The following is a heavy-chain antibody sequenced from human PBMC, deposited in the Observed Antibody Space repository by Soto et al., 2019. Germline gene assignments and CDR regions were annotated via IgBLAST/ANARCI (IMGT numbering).Heavy chain of an antibody. CDR3: ARLLLGYCSSTSCYEGPRFDY. CDR2: IYYSGST. CDR1: GGSISSGDYY. J-gene: IGHJ4*02. D-gene: IGHD2-2*01. V-gene: IGHV4-30-4*01. Sequence: LSLTCTVSGGSISSGDYYWSWIRQPPGKGLEWIGYIYYSGSTYYNPSLKSRVTISVDTSKNQFSLKLSSVTAADTAVYYCARLLLGYCSSTSCYEGPRFDYWGQGTLVTVSS.